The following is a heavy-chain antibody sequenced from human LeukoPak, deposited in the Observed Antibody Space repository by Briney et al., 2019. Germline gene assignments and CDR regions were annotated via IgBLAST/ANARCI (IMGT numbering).Heavy chain of an antibody. CDR2: IYYSGST. D-gene: IGHD4-17*01. Sequence: SETLSLTCIVSGGSISGYYWSWIRQHPGKGLEWIGYIYYSGSTYYNPSLKSRVTISVDTSKNQFSLKLSSVTAAVTAVYYCARKEYGDPSRAFHIWGQGTVVTVSS. V-gene: IGHV4-59*06. CDR3: ARKEYGDPSRAFHI. J-gene: IGHJ3*02. CDR1: GGSISGYY.